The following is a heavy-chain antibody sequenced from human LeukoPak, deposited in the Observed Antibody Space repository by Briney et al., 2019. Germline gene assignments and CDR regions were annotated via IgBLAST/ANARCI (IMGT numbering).Heavy chain of an antibody. CDR2: INGDGSTT. J-gene: IGHJ4*02. V-gene: IGHV3-74*01. CDR1: GFTFSSYW. D-gene: IGHD6-13*01. Sequence: PGGSLRLSCAASGFTFSSYWMQWVRQAAGKGLVWVSHINGDGSTTSYADSGKGRFTISRDNAKNTVYLQMNSLRAEDTAVYYCAKGGSSSPRSTFDYWGQGTLLTVSS. CDR3: AKGGSSSPRSTFDY.